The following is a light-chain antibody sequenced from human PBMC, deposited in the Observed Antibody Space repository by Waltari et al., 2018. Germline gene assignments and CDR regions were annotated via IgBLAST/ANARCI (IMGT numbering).Light chain of an antibody. V-gene: IGKV1-5*03. CDR3: QQYNSNGD. CDR2: KAS. J-gene: IGKJ2*01. CDR1: QSISSW. Sequence: DIQMTQSPSTLSASVGDRVTITCRASQSISSWLAWYQQKPGKAPKLLIYKASSLESGVPSRFSGSGSGTEFTLTISSLQPDDFATYYCQQYNSNGDFGQGTKLEIK.